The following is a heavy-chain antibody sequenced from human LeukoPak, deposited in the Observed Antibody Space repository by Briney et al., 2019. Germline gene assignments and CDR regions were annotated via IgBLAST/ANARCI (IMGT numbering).Heavy chain of an antibody. J-gene: IGHJ5*02. D-gene: IGHD5-12*01. CDR2: INHSGST. V-gene: IGHV4-34*01. CDR3: ARKSGRFDP. CDR1: GGSFSGYY. Sequence: SETLSLTCAVYGGSFSGYYWSWIRQPPGKGLEWIGKINHSGSTNYNPSLKSRVTISVDTSKNQFSLKLSSVTAADTAVYYCARKSGRFDPWGQGTLVTVSS.